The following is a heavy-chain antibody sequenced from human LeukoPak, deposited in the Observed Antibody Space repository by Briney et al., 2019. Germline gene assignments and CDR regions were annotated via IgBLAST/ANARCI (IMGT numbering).Heavy chain of an antibody. CDR2: ISASGDST. D-gene: IGHD6-13*01. Sequence: GGSLRLSCAASGFTFRSYAMTWVRQAPGKGLEWVSGISASGDSTNYADSVKGRFTISRDNSKNTLYLQMNSLRAEDTAVYYCAKDAIAAAGYFDYWGQGTLVTVSS. CDR1: GFTFRSYA. J-gene: IGHJ4*02. CDR3: AKDAIAAAGYFDY. V-gene: IGHV3-23*01.